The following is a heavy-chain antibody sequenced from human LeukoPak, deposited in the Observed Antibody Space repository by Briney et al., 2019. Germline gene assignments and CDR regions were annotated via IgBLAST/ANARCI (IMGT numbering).Heavy chain of an antibody. CDR1: GGSISSSSYY. V-gene: IGHV4-39*02. D-gene: IGHD2-2*02. Sequence: PSETLSLTCTVSGGSISSSSYYWGWIRQPPGKGLEWIGSIYYSGSTYYNPSLKSRVTISVDTSKNQFSLKLSSVTAADTAVYYCAREPAILGLTDGDYWGQGTLVTVSS. CDR3: AREPAILGLTDGDY. J-gene: IGHJ4*02. CDR2: IYYSGST.